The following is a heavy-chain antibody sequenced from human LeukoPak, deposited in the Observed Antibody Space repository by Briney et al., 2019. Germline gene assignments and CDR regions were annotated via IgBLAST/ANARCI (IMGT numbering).Heavy chain of an antibody. Sequence: GGSLRLSCAASGFTFDDYAMHWVRHAPGKGLEWVSGISWNSGSIGYADSVKGRFTISRDNAKNSLYLQMNSLRAEDTALYYCAKDSGYSYGSFFDYWGQGTLVTVSS. CDR1: GFTFDDYA. CDR3: AKDSGYSYGSFFDY. J-gene: IGHJ4*02. D-gene: IGHD5-18*01. CDR2: ISWNSGSI. V-gene: IGHV3-9*01.